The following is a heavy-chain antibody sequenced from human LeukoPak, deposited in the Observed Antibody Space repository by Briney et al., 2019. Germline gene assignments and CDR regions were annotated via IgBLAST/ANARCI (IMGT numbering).Heavy chain of an antibody. CDR2: IYNDGRT. J-gene: IGHJ4*02. D-gene: IGHD3-10*01. Sequence: GGSLRLSCVASGFSVLDHFMTWGRHTPGKGLEWVSVIYNDGRTNYAESVKGRFTMSRDSSKNMVSLQMNSLRAEDSAVYYCASPSYFGDYWGQGTLVTVSS. CDR3: ASPSYFGDY. CDR1: GFSVLDHF. V-gene: IGHV3-66*01.